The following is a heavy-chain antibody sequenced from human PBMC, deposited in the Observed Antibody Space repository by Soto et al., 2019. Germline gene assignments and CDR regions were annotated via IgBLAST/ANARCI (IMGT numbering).Heavy chain of an antibody. CDR2: IRSKANSYAT. V-gene: IGHV3-73*01. CDR3: TTATTDPGDYYYYYGMDV. D-gene: IGHD3-10*01. CDR1: GFTFSGSA. J-gene: IGHJ6*02. Sequence: GGSLRLSCAASGFTFSGSAMHWVRQASGKGLEWVGRIRSKANSYATAYAASVKGRFTISRDDSKNTAYLQMNSLKTEDTAVYYCTTATTDPGDYYYYYGMDVWGQGTTVTVSS.